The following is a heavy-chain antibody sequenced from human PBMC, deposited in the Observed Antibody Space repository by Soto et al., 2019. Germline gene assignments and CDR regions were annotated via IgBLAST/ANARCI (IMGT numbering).Heavy chain of an antibody. V-gene: IGHV2-5*01. Sequence: QITLKESGPTLVKPTQTLTLTCTFSGFSLSTSGVGVGWIRQPPGKALEWLALIYWYDDKRYSPSLKSMLIITKDTSKNQVVLTMTNMDPVDTATYYCARRPSYWSVYNCYSGFDYWGQGTLVTVSS. CDR3: ARRPSYWSVYNCYSGFDY. CDR2: IYWYDDK. J-gene: IGHJ4*02. CDR1: GFSLSTSGVG. D-gene: IGHD2-15*01.